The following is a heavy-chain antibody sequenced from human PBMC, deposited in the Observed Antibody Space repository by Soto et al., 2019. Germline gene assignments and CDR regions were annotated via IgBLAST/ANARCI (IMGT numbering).Heavy chain of an antibody. J-gene: IGHJ4*02. D-gene: IGHD6-13*01. CDR1: GFTFSSYG. CDR3: AREGIAADGPPGIDY. CDR2: IWYDGSNK. V-gene: IGHV3-33*01. Sequence: QVQLVESGGGVVQPGRSLRLSCAASGFTFSSYGMHWVRQAPGKGLEWVAVIWYDGSNKYYADSVKGRFTISRDNSKNTRYLQMNSLRAEDTAVYYCAREGIAADGPPGIDYWGQGTLVTVSS.